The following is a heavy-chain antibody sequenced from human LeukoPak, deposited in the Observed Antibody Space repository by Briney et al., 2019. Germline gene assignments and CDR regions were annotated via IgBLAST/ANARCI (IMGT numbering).Heavy chain of an antibody. V-gene: IGHV1-2*06. Sequence: ASVKVSCKASGYTFTGYYMHWVLQAPGQGLEWMGRINPNSGGTNYAQKFQGRVTMTRDTSISTAYMELSRLRSDDTAVYYCAREAPRSDAFDIWGQGTMVTVSS. CDR1: GYTFTGYY. CDR2: INPNSGGT. J-gene: IGHJ3*02. CDR3: AREAPRSDAFDI.